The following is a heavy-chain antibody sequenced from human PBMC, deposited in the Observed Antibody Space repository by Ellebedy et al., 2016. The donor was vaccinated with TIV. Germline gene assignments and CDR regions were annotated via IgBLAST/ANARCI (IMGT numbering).Heavy chain of an antibody. D-gene: IGHD1-26*01. CDR1: GYSFTTYW. CDR3: ARREQAYGGAIDF. CDR2: IYPGDSDT. V-gene: IGHV5-51*01. Sequence: GESLKISCKGSGYSFTTYWIGWVRQMPRKGLEWMGIIYPGDSDTRYSPSFQGQVTISVDKSISTAFLQLSSLEASDTAIYYCARREQAYGGAIDFWGQGTLVTVSS. J-gene: IGHJ4*02.